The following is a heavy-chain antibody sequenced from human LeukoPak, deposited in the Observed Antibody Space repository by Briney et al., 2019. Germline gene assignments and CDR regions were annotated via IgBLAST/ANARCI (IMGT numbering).Heavy chain of an antibody. CDR2: INPSGGST. D-gene: IGHD5-18*01. J-gene: IGHJ4*02. V-gene: IGHV1-46*01. CDR1: GYTFTSYY. Sequence: ASVKVSCKASGYTFTSYYMHWVRQAPGQGLEWMGIINPSGGSTSYAQKFQGRVTMTRDTSTSTVYMELSSLRSEDTAVYYCARDMVTGTVRVQFYFDYWGQGTLVTVSS. CDR3: ARDMVTGTVRVQFYFDY.